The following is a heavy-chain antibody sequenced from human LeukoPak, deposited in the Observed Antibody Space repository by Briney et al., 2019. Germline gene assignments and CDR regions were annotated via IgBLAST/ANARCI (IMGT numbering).Heavy chain of an antibody. CDR2: IYHSGST. Sequence: SETLSLTCTVSGGSISSGGYYWSWIRQPPGKGLEWLGYIYHSGSTYYNPSLKSRVTISVDRSKNQFSLKLSSVTAADTAVYYCARLGCSSTSCSRPDWYFDLWGRGTLVTVSS. J-gene: IGHJ2*01. CDR1: GGSISSGGYY. D-gene: IGHD2-2*01. V-gene: IGHV4-30-2*01. CDR3: ARLGCSSTSCSRPDWYFDL.